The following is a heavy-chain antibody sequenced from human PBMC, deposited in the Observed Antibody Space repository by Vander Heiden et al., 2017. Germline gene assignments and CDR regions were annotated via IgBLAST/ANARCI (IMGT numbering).Heavy chain of an antibody. Sequence: GFTFSSYAMHWVRQAPGKGLERVAVISYDGSNKYYADSVKGRFTISRDNSKNTRYLQMNSLRAEDTAVYYCARDYSPFLGYCSGGSCYSRAQRDYYYYGMDVWGQGTTVTVSS. J-gene: IGHJ6*02. V-gene: IGHV3-30-3*01. CDR1: GFTFSSYA. D-gene: IGHD2-15*01. CDR2: ISYDGSNK. CDR3: ARDYSPFLGYCSGGSCYSRAQRDYYYYGMDV.